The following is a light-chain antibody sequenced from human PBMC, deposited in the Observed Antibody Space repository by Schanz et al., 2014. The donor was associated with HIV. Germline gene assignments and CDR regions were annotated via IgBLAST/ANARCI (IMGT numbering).Light chain of an antibody. CDR2: GYS. Sequence: QSILAQPLSVSGAPGQRVTISCTGSSSNIGTGYDVHWYQVLPGIAPKLLIFGYSNRPSGVPDRFSGSKSDSSASLTITGLQAEDEADYYCQSFDGSLGGVLFGGGTKVTVL. CDR1: SSNIGTGYD. V-gene: IGLV1-40*01. J-gene: IGLJ3*02. CDR3: QSFDGSLGGVL.